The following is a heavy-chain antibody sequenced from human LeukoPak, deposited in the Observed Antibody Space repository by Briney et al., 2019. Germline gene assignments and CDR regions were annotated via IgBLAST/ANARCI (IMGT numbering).Heavy chain of an antibody. D-gene: IGHD2-15*01. CDR1: GYTFTNYW. Sequence: GESLKISCKGSGYTFTNYWIAWVRQAPGQGLEWMGWISAYNGNTNYAQKLQGRVTMTTDTSTSTAYMELRSLRSDDTAVYYCARDCSGGSCPFDYWGQGTLVTVSS. V-gene: IGHV1-18*04. CDR3: ARDCSGGSCPFDY. J-gene: IGHJ4*02. CDR2: ISAYNGNT.